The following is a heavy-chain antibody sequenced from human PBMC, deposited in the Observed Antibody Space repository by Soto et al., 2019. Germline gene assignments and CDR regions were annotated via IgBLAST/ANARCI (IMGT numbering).Heavy chain of an antibody. CDR2: IYYSGST. D-gene: IGHD2-15*01. Sequence: TSETLSLTCTVSGGSISSGGYYWSWIRQHPGKGLEWIGYIYYSGSTYYNPSLKSRVTISVDTSKNQFSLKLSSVTAADTAVYYCARDVYCSGGSCSYNWGQGTLVTVSS. CDR1: GGSISSGGYY. J-gene: IGHJ4*02. CDR3: ARDVYCSGGSCSYN. V-gene: IGHV4-31*03.